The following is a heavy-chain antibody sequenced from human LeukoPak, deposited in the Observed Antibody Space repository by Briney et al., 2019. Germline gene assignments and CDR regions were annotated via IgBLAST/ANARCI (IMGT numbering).Heavy chain of an antibody. V-gene: IGHV1-18*01. Sequence: GASVKVSCKASGYTFTAYGVSWVRQAPGQGLEWMGWISAYNGNTNYAQKLQGRVTMTTDTSTSTVYMEVSSLRAEDTAVYYCAKDIHYWSFDYWGQGTLVTVSS. J-gene: IGHJ4*02. CDR1: GYTFTAYG. D-gene: IGHD2-8*02. CDR2: ISAYNGNT. CDR3: AKDIHYWSFDY.